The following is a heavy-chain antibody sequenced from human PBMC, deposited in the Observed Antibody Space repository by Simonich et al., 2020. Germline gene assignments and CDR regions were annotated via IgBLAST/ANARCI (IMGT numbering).Heavy chain of an antibody. Sequence: QVQLVQSGAEVKKPGASVKVSCKASGYTFTGYYMHWVRQAPGQGLEWIGGINPQQGGTNYAQKFQGRVTMTRDTSISTAYMELSRLRSDDTAVYYCASSKRGYNWNDFDYWGQGTLVTVSS. CDR1: GYTFTGYY. J-gene: IGHJ4*02. CDR3: ASSKRGYNWNDFDY. CDR2: INPQQGGT. D-gene: IGHD1-1*01. V-gene: IGHV1-2*02.